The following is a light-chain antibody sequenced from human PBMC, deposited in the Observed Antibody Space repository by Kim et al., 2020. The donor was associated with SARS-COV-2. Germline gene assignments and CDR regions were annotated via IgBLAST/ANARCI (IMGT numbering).Light chain of an antibody. CDR2: QDT. CDR3: QAWDTSTAV. CDR1: KLGDRY. J-gene: IGLJ2*01. V-gene: IGLV3-1*01. Sequence: SYELTQPPSVSVSPGQTASITCSGDKLGDRYTCWYQQKPGQSPVLVIYQDTKRPSGIPERFSASNSGNTATLTISGTQAIDEADYYCQAWDTSTAVFGGGTQLTVL.